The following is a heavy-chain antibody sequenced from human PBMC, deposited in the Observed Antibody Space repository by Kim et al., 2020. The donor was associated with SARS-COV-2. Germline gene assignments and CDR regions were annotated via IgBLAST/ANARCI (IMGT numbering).Heavy chain of an antibody. Sequence: YYAESVKGRSTLSRDNAKNSLYLQMNSLGAEDTAVYYCARDNPLTAWFDYWGQGTLVTVSS. D-gene: IGHD5-18*01. J-gene: IGHJ4*02. CDR3: ARDNPLTAWFDY. V-gene: IGHV3-48*01.